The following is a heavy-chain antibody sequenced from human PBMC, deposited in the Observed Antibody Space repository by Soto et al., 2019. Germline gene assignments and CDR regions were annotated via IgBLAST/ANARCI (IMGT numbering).Heavy chain of an antibody. D-gene: IGHD1-26*01. CDR1: GFTFSSYA. CDR2: ISYDGSNK. V-gene: IGHV3-30-3*01. J-gene: IGHJ4*02. Sequence: QVQLVESGGGVVQPGRSLRLSCAASGFTFSSYAMHWVRQAPGKGLEWVAVISYDGSNKYYADSVKGRFTISRDNSKNTLYLQMNSLGGEETALYYCAGEGGGSWGGGYYFDYWGQGTLVTVSS. CDR3: AGEGGGSWGGGYYFDY.